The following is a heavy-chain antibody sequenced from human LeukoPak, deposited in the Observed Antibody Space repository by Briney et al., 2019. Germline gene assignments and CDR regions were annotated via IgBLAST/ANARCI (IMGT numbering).Heavy chain of an antibody. CDR2: VYYSGTT. Sequence: SETLSLTCTVSGGSISSGSNYWGWIRQPPGRGLEWIGSVYYSGTTYYNSSLKSRVTISVNTSKNQFSLNLRSVTAADTAVYYCARVLGGLGGAFDIWGQGTMVTVSS. CDR1: GGSISSGSNY. CDR3: ARVLGGLGGAFDI. D-gene: IGHD3/OR15-3a*01. V-gene: IGHV4-39*07. J-gene: IGHJ3*02.